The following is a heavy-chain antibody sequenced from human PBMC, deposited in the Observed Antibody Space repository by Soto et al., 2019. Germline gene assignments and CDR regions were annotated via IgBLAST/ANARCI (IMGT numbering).Heavy chain of an antibody. CDR3: ARTVLGPDLLADSFVDYYYYMDV. CDR1: GFSISNFY. Sequence: SETLSLTCTFSGFSISNFYWILIRQPPGKGLEWIGYVYYTGSTSYNPSLKRRVTFSADSSRGQFSLRLNSVTAADTAVYYCARTVLGPDLLADSFVDYYYYMDVWGQGTTVTVSS. D-gene: IGHD3-9*01. V-gene: IGHV4-59*08. J-gene: IGHJ6*03. CDR2: VYYTGST.